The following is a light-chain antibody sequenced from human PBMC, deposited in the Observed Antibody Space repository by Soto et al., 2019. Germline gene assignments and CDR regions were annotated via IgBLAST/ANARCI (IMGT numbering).Light chain of an antibody. J-gene: IGKJ3*01. V-gene: IGKV1-5*01. Sequence: DIQMTQSPSTLSASVGDRVTITCRASQSISSWLAWYQQKPGKAPKLLIYATSTLQGGVPSRFSGSGSGTDFPLFISSLQPEDFATYYCQHLKNFPPGGPFGPGTRVDVK. CDR3: QHLKNFPPGGP. CDR2: ATS. CDR1: QSISSW.